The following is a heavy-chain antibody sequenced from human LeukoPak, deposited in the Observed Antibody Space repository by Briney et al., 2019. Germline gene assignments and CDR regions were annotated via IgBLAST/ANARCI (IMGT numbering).Heavy chain of an antibody. CDR2: ISASGTSI. Sequence: GGSLRLSCVASGFTFDDFYMNWIRQSPGKGLERVSYISASGTSIYYADSVKGRFTISRDNAKNSLYLQMNSLRAEDTAVYYCARGSTRYCSGGSCYYYYYYGMDVWGQGTTVTVSS. CDR3: ARGSTRYCSGGSCYYYYYYGMDV. CDR1: GFTFDDFY. J-gene: IGHJ6*02. V-gene: IGHV3-11*04. D-gene: IGHD2-15*01.